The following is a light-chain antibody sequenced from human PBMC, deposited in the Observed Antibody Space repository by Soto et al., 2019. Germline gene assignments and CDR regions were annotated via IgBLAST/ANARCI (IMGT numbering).Light chain of an antibody. CDR1: QSIGNY. CDR2: DAS. Sequence: DIQMTQSPSTLSASVGDRVTITCRASQSIGNYLAWYQQKPGKAPKLLIYDASNLEGGVPSGFSGTGSETKFTLTIITLQPDDFATYYCQQYNSWWTFGQGTKVDI. J-gene: IGKJ1*01. V-gene: IGKV1-5*01. CDR3: QQYNSWWT.